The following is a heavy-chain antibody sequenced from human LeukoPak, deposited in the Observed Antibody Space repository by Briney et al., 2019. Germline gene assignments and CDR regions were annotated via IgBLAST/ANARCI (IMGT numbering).Heavy chain of an antibody. CDR3: ARELGLWFGELGAFDI. CDR1: GGSISSYY. V-gene: IGHV4-59*01. D-gene: IGHD3-10*01. J-gene: IGHJ3*02. Sequence: SETLSLTCTVSGGSISSYYWSWIRQPPGKGLEWIGYIYYSGSTNYNPSLKSRVTISVDTSKNQFSLKLSSVTAADTAVYYCARELGLWFGELGAFDIWGQGTMVTVSS. CDR2: IYYSGST.